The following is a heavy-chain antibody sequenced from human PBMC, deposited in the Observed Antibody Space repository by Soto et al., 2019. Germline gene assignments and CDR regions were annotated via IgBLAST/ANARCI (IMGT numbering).Heavy chain of an antibody. D-gene: IGHD6-13*01. V-gene: IGHV1-69*04. J-gene: IGHJ1*01. CDR2: IIPILGIA. CDR3: ARDTVIAAAGTHFQH. CDR1: GGTFSSYT. Sequence: SVKVSCKASGGTFSSYTISWVRQAPGQGLEWMGRIIPILGIANYAQKFQGRVTITADKSTSTAYMELSSLRSEDTAVYYCARDTVIAAAGTHFQHWGQGTLVTVSS.